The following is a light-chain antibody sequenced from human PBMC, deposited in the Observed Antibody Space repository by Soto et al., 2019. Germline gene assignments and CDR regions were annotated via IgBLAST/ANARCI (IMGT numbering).Light chain of an antibody. CDR2: EAS. J-gene: IGKJ4*01. CDR1: QAVPNN. CDR3: QQLKTYPRT. V-gene: IGKV1-9*01. Sequence: DIHLTQSPSFLSASVGDRVTITCRPSQAVPNNMAWYQQKPGKPPKLLIYEASTLHSGVPSRFSGRKSGTQFTLTVDSRQPEDFATYYCQQLKTYPRTFGGGTKVEIK.